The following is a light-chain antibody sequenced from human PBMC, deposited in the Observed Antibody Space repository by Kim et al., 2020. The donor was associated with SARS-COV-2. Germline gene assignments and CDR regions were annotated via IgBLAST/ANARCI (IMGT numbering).Light chain of an antibody. CDR2: RTS. J-gene: IGLJ3*02. V-gene: IGLV7-43*01. CDR3: LLNYGGPWV. CDR1: TGAVTSAHN. Sequence: QAVVTQEPSLTVSPGGTVTLTCASSTGAVTSAHNANWFQQKPGQAPRALIHRTSNRHSRTPARFSGSLLGDKAALTLSRVQPEDEADYYCLLNYGGPWVFGGGTQLTVL.